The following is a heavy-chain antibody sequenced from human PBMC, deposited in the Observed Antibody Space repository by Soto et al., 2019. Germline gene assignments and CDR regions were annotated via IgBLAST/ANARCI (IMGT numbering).Heavy chain of an antibody. CDR3: ARDYGSTGYYYYGMDV. D-gene: IGHD3-10*01. V-gene: IGHV3-48*03. CDR1: GFTFSTYE. CDR2: ISSGGSTR. Sequence: HPGGSLRLSCAASGFTFSTYEMNWVRQAPGKGLEWVSYISSGGSTRYYADSVKGRFTISRDNAKNSLYLQINSLRAEDTAVYYCARDYGSTGYYYYGMDVWGLGTTVTVSS. J-gene: IGHJ6*02.